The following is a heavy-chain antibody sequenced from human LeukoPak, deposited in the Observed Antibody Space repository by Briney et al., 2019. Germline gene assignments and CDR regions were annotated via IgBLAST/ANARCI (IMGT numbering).Heavy chain of an antibody. Sequence: SVKVSCKASGYTFTSYGISWVRQAPGQGLEWMGRIIPIFGTANYAQKLQGRVTITTDESTSTAYMELSSLRSEDTAVYYCARSTGYCSGGSCSAFGYWGQGTLVTVSS. CDR2: IIPIFGTA. D-gene: IGHD2-15*01. J-gene: IGHJ4*02. CDR1: GYTFTSYG. CDR3: ARSTGYCSGGSCSAFGY. V-gene: IGHV1-69*05.